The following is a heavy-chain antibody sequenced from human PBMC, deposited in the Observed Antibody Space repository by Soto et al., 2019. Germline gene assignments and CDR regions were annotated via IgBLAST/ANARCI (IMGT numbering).Heavy chain of an antibody. CDR2: IKSKSAGETT. CDR1: GFSFRTTW. J-gene: IGHJ4*02. V-gene: IGHV3-15*05. D-gene: IGHD1-26*01. Sequence: EVQLVESGGGLVKPGGSLRLSCAASGFSFRTTWMAWVRQAPGKGLEWVGRIKSKSAGETTDYADPVKGRFTISRDDSKDTRHPPMDSLETGDTAVYYCSTGSPFSGSVFDYWGQGTLVTVSS. CDR3: STGSPFSGSVFDY.